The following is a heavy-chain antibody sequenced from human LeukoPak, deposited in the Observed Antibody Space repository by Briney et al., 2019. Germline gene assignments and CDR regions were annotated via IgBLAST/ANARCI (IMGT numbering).Heavy chain of an antibody. V-gene: IGHV2-70*17. D-gene: IGHD6-13*01. CDR3: ARIRGSRYYIDS. J-gene: IGHJ4*02. CDR1: GFSLSTSGMC. CDR2: IDWDDDK. Sequence: SGPTLVHPTQTLTLTCTFSGFSLSTSGMCVSWLRQPPGKALEWLARIDWDDDKFYSTSLKTRLTISKDTSKNQVVLKMINMDPVDTATYYCARIRGSRYYIDSWGQGTLVTVSS.